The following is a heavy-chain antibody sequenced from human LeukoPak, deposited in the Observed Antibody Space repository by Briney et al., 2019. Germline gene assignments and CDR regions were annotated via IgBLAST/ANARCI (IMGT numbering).Heavy chain of an antibody. V-gene: IGHV3-30*18. CDR3: AKGPRQQLVTRFDN. CDR1: GFTFSNFG. Sequence: GGSLRLSCAASGFTFSNFGMHWVRQAPGKGLEWVAVISYDGSKKDFADSVKGRFTISRDNSKNTLYLQMDSLSTGDTALYYCAKGPRQQLVTRFDNWGQGTLVTVSS. CDR2: ISYDGSKK. J-gene: IGHJ4*02. D-gene: IGHD6-13*01.